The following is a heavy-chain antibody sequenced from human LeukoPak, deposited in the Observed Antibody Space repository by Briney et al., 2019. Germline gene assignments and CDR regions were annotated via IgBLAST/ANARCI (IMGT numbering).Heavy chain of an antibody. J-gene: IGHJ3*02. CDR3: ARANYYGSGSYYNVGAFDI. CDR2: INPSGGST. V-gene: IGHV1-46*01. D-gene: IGHD3-10*01. Sequence: ASVKVSCKTSGYTFTDCSMHWVRQAPGQGLEWMGIINPSGGSTGYAQKFQGRVTMTRDTSTSTVYMELSSLRSEDTAVYYCARANYYGSGSYYNVGAFDIWGQGTLVTVSS. CDR1: GYTFTDCS.